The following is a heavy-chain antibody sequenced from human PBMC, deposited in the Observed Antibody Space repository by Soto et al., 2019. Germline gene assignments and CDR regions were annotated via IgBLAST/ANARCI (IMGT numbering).Heavy chain of an antibody. V-gene: IGHV3-53*01. CDR1: GFNVIDNY. Sequence: GSLRLSCAASGFNVIDNYMWCVLQAPGKGLEWVSSFFTGGSTDYADSVKGRFTISRDDSKNTVYLQTNSLRAEDTAVYFCVRERRGLGIGFDHWGQGTLVTVSS. D-gene: IGHD6-19*01. CDR2: FFTGGST. J-gene: IGHJ4*02. CDR3: VRERRGLGIGFDH.